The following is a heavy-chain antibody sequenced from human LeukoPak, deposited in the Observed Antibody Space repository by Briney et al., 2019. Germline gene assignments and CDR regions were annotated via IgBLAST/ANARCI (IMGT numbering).Heavy chain of an antibody. J-gene: IGHJ3*02. CDR2: IILIFGTA. V-gene: IGHV1-69*05. Sequence: SVKVSCKASGGTFSSYAISWVRQAPGQGLEWMGGIILIFGTANYAQKFQGRVTITTDESTSTAYMELSSLRSEDTAVYYCAREGGGDNTAMDAFDIWGQGTMVTVSS. D-gene: IGHD5-18*01. CDR3: AREGGGDNTAMDAFDI. CDR1: GGTFSSYA.